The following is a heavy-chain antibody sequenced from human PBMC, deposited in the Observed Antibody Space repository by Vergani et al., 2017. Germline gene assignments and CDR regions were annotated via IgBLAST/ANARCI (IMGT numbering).Heavy chain of an antibody. Sequence: EVQLVESGGGVVQPGGSLRLSCAASGFTFDDYAMHWVRQAPGKGLEWVSLSSGDGGSTYYADSVKGRFTISRDNSKNSLYLQMNSLRTEDTALYYCAKDVAVAGTIYYYYGMDVWGQGTTVTVSS. J-gene: IGHJ6*02. CDR3: AKDVAVAGTIYYYYGMDV. V-gene: IGHV3-43*02. CDR1: GFTFDDYA. CDR2: SSGDGGST. D-gene: IGHD6-19*01.